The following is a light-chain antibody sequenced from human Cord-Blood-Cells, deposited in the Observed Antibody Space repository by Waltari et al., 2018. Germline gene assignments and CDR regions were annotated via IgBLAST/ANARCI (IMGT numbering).Light chain of an antibody. CDR1: SSDVGGYND. J-gene: IGLJ1*01. CDR3: SSYTRSSTYV. CDR2: EVS. V-gene: IGLV2-14*01. Sequence: QSALTQPASVSGSPGQTITISCTGTSSDVGGYNDVSWNQQHPGKAPKLRIYEVSTRPSGVXXRFXXXXXXXTSSLTIFGLQADDAADYYCSSYTRSSTYVFGTGTKVTVL.